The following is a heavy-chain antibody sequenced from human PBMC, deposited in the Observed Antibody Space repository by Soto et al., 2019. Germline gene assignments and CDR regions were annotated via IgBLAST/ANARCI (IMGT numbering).Heavy chain of an antibody. CDR2: ISNSGGST. CDR3: AKDLFPMGRGTFDC. Sequence: GGSLRLSCAASGFTFSSYAMSWVRQAPGKGLEWVSPISNSGGSTYYADSVKGRFTVSRDNSKNTLYLQMISLRAEDTAVYYCAKDLFPMGRGTFDCWVQGTLVTVSS. D-gene: IGHD3-10*01. J-gene: IGHJ4*02. V-gene: IGHV3-23*01. CDR1: GFTFSSYA.